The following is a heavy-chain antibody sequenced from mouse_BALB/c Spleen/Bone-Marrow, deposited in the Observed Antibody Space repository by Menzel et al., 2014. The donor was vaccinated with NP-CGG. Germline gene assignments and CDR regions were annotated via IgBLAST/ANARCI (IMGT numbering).Heavy chain of an antibody. D-gene: IGHD4-1*01. V-gene: IGHV5-6*02. CDR2: ISTGGSYT. CDR3: ARRGNWDGRDAMDY. Sequence: DVQLVESGGDLVKPGGSLKLSCAASGFTFSSYGMSWVRQTPDKRLEWVATISTGGSYTYYPDSVKGRFTISRDNAKNPLYLQMSSLKSEDTAMYYCARRGNWDGRDAMDYLVQGTSVTVSS. CDR1: GFTFSSYG. J-gene: IGHJ4*01.